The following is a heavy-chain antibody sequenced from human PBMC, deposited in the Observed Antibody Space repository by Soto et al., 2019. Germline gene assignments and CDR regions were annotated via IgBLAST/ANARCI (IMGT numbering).Heavy chain of an antibody. CDR2: IDNSGST. CDR1: GGSVSNYF. D-gene: IGHD3-3*01. V-gene: IGHV4-4*07. J-gene: IGHJ4*02. Sequence: PXETLSLTCTVSGGSVSNYFCNWIRQPAGKGLEWIGRIDNSGSTNYNPSLKSRITMSADTSRNQFSLKLNSVTAADTAVYYCARGGQDFWSGPFDYWGQGALVTVPS. CDR3: ARGGQDFWSGPFDY.